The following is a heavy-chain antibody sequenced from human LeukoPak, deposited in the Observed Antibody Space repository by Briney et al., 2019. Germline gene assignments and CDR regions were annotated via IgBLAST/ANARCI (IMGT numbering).Heavy chain of an antibody. CDR1: GGSISSSRYY. D-gene: IGHD2-2*01. CDR3: ARAGPDIVVVPAVDY. J-gene: IGHJ4*02. Sequence: SETLSLTCTVSGGSISSSRYYWGWIRQPPGKGLEWIGSMSYSGSTYYNPSLKSRVTISVDTSKNQFSLKLSSVTAADTAVYYCARAGPDIVVVPAVDYWGQGTLVTVSS. CDR2: MSYSGST. V-gene: IGHV4-39*01.